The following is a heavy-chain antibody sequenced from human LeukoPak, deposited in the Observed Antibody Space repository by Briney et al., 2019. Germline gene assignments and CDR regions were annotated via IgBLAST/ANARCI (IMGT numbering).Heavy chain of an antibody. CDR2: IYHSGST. V-gene: IGHV4-38-2*02. J-gene: IGHJ4*02. Sequence: PSETLSLTCTVSGYSISSGYYWGWIRQPPGKGLEWIGRIYHSGSTYYNPSLKSRVTISVDTSKNQFSLKLSSVSAAGTAVYYCARDQIYDSSGYYVCWGQGTLVTVSS. CDR3: ARDQIYDSSGYYVC. D-gene: IGHD3-22*01. CDR1: GYSISSGYY.